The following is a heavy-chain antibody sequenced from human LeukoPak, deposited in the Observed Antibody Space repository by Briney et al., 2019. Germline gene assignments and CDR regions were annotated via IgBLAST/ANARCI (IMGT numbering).Heavy chain of an antibody. CDR1: GFTFSSYT. Sequence: EAGGSLRLSCVASGFTFSSYTMNWVRQAPGRGLEWVSSISSGSHYIDYADSVRGRFTISRDNAENSLHLHMSSLRAEDTAVYYCARDSRMDMVRGIYWGQGTLVTVSS. J-gene: IGHJ4*02. CDR3: ARDSRMDMVRGIY. D-gene: IGHD3-10*01. CDR2: ISSGSHYI. V-gene: IGHV3-21*01.